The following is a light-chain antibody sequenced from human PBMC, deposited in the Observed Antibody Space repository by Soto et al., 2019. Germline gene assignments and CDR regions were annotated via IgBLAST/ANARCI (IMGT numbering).Light chain of an antibody. V-gene: IGKV3-20*01. J-gene: IGKJ1*01. Sequence: ENLLTQSPGTLSLSPGEGATLSCRASRGVSANYLAWYQQKPGQAPTLLIYGASSRATGTPDRFSGSGSGTDFTLTINRLEPEDFALYYCQQYGSSPPTFGQGTKVDIK. CDR2: GAS. CDR1: RGVSANY. CDR3: QQYGSSPPT.